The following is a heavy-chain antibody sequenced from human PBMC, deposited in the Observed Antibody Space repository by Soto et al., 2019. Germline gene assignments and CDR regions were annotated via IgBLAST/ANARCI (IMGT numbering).Heavy chain of an antibody. D-gene: IGHD2-21*01. J-gene: IGHJ4*02. CDR2: ISSTSTYI. CDR1: GFLFNSYG. V-gene: IGHV3-21*01. Sequence: EVQLVESGGGLAKPGGSLRLSCAASGFLFNSYGLNWVRLSPGRGLEWISSISSTSTYIEYADSVKGRFISSRDNAENSLFLQMNSLRAEDTAVYYCTRDRSPGIVFPDFDFWGQGALVTVSS. CDR3: TRDRSPGIVFPDFDF.